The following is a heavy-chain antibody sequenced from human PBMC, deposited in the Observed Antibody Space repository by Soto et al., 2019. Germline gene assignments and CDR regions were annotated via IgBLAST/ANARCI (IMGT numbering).Heavy chain of an antibody. CDR3: VNWFGEYYDILTGPYYFDY. D-gene: IGHD3-9*01. V-gene: IGHV3-64D*08. Sequence: SLRLSCSASGFTFSSYAMHWVRQAPGKGLEYVSAISSNGGSTYYADSVKGRFTISRDNSKNTLYLQMSSLRAEDTAVYYCVNWFGEYYDILTGPYYFDYWGQGTLVTVSS. J-gene: IGHJ4*02. CDR2: ISSNGGST. CDR1: GFTFSSYA.